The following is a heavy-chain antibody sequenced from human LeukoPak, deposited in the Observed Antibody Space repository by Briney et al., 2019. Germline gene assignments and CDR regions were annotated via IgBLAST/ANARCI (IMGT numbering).Heavy chain of an antibody. V-gene: IGHV3-21*06. CDR3: ARVGIVGATTGFDY. CDR1: GFTFSSYS. D-gene: IGHD1-26*01. Sequence: PGGSLRLSCAASGFTFSSYSMNWVRQAPGKGLEWVSSISSSSYIYYADSVKGRFTISRDNAKNSLYLQMNSLRAEDTAVYYCARVGIVGATTGFDYWGQGTLVTVSS. J-gene: IGHJ4*02. CDR2: ISSSSYI.